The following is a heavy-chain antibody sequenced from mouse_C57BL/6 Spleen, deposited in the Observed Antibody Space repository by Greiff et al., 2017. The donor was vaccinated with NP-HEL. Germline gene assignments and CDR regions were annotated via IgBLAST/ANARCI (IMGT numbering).Heavy chain of an antibody. V-gene: IGHV1-80*01. D-gene: IGHD1-1*01. CDR3: ARGYYGSYAMDY. J-gene: IGHJ4*01. Sequence: VQLVESGAELVKPGASVRISCKASGYAFSSYWMNWVKQRPGKGLEWIGQIYPGDGDTNYNGKFKGKATLTADKSSSTAYMQLSSLTSEDSAVYFCARGYYGSYAMDYWGQGTSVTVSS. CDR2: IYPGDGDT. CDR1: GYAFSSYW.